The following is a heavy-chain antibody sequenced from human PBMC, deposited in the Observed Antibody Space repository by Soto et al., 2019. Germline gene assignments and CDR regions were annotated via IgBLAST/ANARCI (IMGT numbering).Heavy chain of an antibody. CDR1: GFSLSTSGVG. Sequence: QITLKESGPTLVKPTQTLTLTCTFSGFSLSTSGVGVGWIRQPPGKALEWLALIYWNDDKRYSPSLKSRLTIPKDTSKNQVVLTMTNMDPVDTATYYCAHRRQWLLFDYWGQGTLVTVSS. CDR3: AHRRQWLLFDY. CDR2: IYWNDDK. V-gene: IGHV2-5*01. D-gene: IGHD6-19*01. J-gene: IGHJ4*02.